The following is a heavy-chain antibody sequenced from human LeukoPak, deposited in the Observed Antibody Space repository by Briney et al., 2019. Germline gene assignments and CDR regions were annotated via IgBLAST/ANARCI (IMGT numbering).Heavy chain of an antibody. CDR1: GFTFSNYG. Sequence: GGSPRLSCGASGFTFSNYGMHWVRQAPGKGLEWVAVIWYDGSNKYYADSVKGRFTISRDNSKNTMYLQMNSLRAEDTAVYYCARDGYSSSSGADWFDPWGQGTLVTVSS. D-gene: IGHD6-13*01. J-gene: IGHJ5*02. CDR3: ARDGYSSSSGADWFDP. V-gene: IGHV3-33*01. CDR2: IWYDGSNK.